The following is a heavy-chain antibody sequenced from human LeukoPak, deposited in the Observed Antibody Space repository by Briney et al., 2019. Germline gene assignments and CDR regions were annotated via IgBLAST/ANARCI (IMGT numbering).Heavy chain of an antibody. CDR3: AKVSRDSSTYYPWFDF. V-gene: IGHV3-23*01. CDR2: ISGSGDST. Sequence: GGSLRLSCAASGFTFSSYAMSWVRQAPGKRLEWVSGISGSGDSTYYADSVKGRLTISRDNSKNTLDLQMNSLTAEDTAVYYCAKVSRDSSTYYPWFDFWGQGILVTVSS. CDR1: GFTFSSYA. D-gene: IGHD3-22*01. J-gene: IGHJ4*02.